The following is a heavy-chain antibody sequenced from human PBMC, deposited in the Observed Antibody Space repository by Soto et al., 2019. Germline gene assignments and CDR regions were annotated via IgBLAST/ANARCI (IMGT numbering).Heavy chain of an antibody. CDR2: ISYDGSNK. J-gene: IGHJ4*02. V-gene: IGHV3-30-3*01. Sequence: HPGGSLRLSCAASGFTFSSYAMHWVRQAPGKGLEWVAVISYDGSNKYYADSVKGRFTISRDNSKNTLYLQMNSLRAEDTAVYYCARDKARAFDYWGQGTLVTVSS. CDR3: ARDKARAFDY. CDR1: GFTFSSYA.